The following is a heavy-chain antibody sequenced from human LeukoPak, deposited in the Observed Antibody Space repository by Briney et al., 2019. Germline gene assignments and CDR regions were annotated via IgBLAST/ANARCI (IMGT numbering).Heavy chain of an antibody. V-gene: IGHV3-30*18. CDR1: GSEVSRVG. CDR2: ISYDGSNK. J-gene: IGHJ1*01. D-gene: IGHD3-22*01. Sequence: PAGSLSLALFSLGSEVSRVGMECGCQAPGKGLEWVAVISYDGSNKYYADSVKGRFTISRDNSKNTLYVQMNSLRAEDTGVYYCAKDSNGYFEYFQHWGQGALATDSS. CDR3: AKDSNGYFEYFQH.